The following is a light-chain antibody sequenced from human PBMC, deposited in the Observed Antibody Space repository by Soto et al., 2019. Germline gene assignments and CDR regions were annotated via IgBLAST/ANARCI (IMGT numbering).Light chain of an antibody. J-gene: IGKJ1*01. CDR2: EVS. Sequence: DIQMTQSPSTLSASVGDRVTITCRASQNIESRLAWYQQKPGQAPKVLIYEVSYLESGVPSRFSGSGAGTEFPLTINSLQPDDFATYYGQPYHFWWTFGQGTKVKI. V-gene: IGKV1-5*01. CDR1: QNIESR. CDR3: QPYHFWWT.